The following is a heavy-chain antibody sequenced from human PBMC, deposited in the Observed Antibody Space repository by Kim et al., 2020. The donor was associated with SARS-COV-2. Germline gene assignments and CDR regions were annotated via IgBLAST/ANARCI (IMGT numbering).Heavy chain of an antibody. V-gene: IGHV1-8*01. D-gene: IGHD3-10*01. CDR3: ARAMRTSGVIIVTRCYFDY. Sequence: ASVKVSCKASGYTFTRYDINWVRQATGQGLEWMGWMNPNSGNTGYAQKFQGRVTMTRNTAISTAYMELNSLKSEDTGVYYWARAMRTSGVIIVTRCYFDYWGQGTLVTVSS. J-gene: IGHJ4*02. CDR2: MNPNSGNT. CDR1: GYTFTRYD.